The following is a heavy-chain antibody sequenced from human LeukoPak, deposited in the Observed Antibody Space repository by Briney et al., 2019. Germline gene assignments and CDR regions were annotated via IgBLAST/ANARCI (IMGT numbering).Heavy chain of an antibody. CDR2: ISGSGGST. CDR3: AKDTLSYYYGSGSYEDY. D-gene: IGHD3-10*01. CDR1: GFTFSSYG. Sequence: GGSLRLSCAASGFTFSSYGMSWVRQAPGKGLEWVSAISGSGGSTYYADSVKGRFTISRDNSKNTLYLQMNSLRAEDTAVYYCAKDTLSYYYGSGSYEDYWGQGTLVTVSS. J-gene: IGHJ4*02. V-gene: IGHV3-23*01.